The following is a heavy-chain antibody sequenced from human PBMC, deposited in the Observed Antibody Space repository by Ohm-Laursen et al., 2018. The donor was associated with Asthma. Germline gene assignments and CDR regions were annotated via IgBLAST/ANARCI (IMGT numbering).Heavy chain of an antibody. CDR1: GFTFSNYA. Sequence: SLRLSCTASGFTFSNYAMSWVRQAPGKGLEWVAVISYDGSNKYYADSVKGRFTISRDNSKDTLYLQMNSLRGEDTAVYYCAKRLAAAHYFDYWGQGTLVTVSS. D-gene: IGHD6-13*01. CDR2: ISYDGSNK. V-gene: IGHV3-30-3*02. CDR3: AKRLAAAHYFDY. J-gene: IGHJ4*02.